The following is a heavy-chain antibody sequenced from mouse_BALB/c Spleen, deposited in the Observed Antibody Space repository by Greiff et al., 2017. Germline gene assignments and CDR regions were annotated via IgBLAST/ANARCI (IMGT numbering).Heavy chain of an antibody. J-gene: IGHJ3*01. CDR1: GYSFTSYW. CDR3: TKIYDGYYPWFAY. Sequence: VQLQQSGTVLARPGASVKMSCKASGYSFTSYWMHWVKQRPGQGLEWIGAIYPGNSDTSYNQKFKGKAKLTAVTSASTAYMELSSLTNEDSAVYYCTKIYDGYYPWFAYWGQGTLVTVSA. V-gene: IGHV1-5*01. D-gene: IGHD2-3*01. CDR2: IYPGNSDT.